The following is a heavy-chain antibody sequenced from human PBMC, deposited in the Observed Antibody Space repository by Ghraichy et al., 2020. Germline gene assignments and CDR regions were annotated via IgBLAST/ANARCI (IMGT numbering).Heavy chain of an antibody. CDR3: ARESSSWYDYYYYGMDV. Sequence: SETLSLTCAVSGGSISSSNWWSWVRPPPGKGLEWIGEIYHSGSTNYNPSLKSRVTISVDKSKNQFSLQLSSVTAADTAMYYCARESSSWYDYYYYGMDVWGQGTTVTVSS. J-gene: IGHJ6*02. D-gene: IGHD6-13*01. CDR1: GGSISSSNW. CDR2: IYHSGST. V-gene: IGHV4-4*02.